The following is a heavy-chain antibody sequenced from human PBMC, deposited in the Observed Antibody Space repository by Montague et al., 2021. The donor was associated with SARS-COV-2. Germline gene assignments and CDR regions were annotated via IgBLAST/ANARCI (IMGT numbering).Heavy chain of an antibody. J-gene: IGHJ3*02. CDR2: ISGSGGST. Sequence: SLRLSCAASGFTFSSYAMSWVRQAPGKGLEWVSAISGSGGSTYYADSAKGRFTISRDNYKNTLYLQMNSLRAEDTAVYYCAKSYMTTVTTWAFDIWGQGTMVTVSS. V-gene: IGHV3-23*01. CDR1: GFTFSSYA. D-gene: IGHD4-17*01. CDR3: AKSYMTTVTTWAFDI.